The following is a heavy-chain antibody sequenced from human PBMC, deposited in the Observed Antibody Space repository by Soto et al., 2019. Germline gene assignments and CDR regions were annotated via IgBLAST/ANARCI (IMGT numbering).Heavy chain of an antibody. D-gene: IGHD3-22*01. V-gene: IGHV4-38-2*01. Sequence: PSETLSLTCAVSGYSISSGYYWGWIRQPPGKGLEGIGSIYHSGSTYYNPSLKSRVTISVDTSKNQFSLKLSSVTAADPAVYYCASEGYYDSSGYLRWLDPWGQGTLVTVTS. CDR1: GYSISSGYY. CDR3: ASEGYYDSSGYLRWLDP. CDR2: IYHSGST. J-gene: IGHJ5*02.